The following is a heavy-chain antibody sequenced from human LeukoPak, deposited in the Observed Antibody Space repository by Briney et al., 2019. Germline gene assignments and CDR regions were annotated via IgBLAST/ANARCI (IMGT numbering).Heavy chain of an antibody. CDR1: GFTVSSNY. J-gene: IGHJ3*02. Sequence: PGGSLRLSCAASGFTVSSNYMSWVRQAPGKGLEWVSVIYSGGSTYYADSVKGRFTISRDNSKNTLYLQMNSLRAEDTAVYYCARVVGYSSRWYEDRGAFDIWGQGTMVTVSS. V-gene: IGHV3-53*01. CDR3: ARVVGYSSRWYEDRGAFDI. CDR2: IYSGGST. D-gene: IGHD6-13*01.